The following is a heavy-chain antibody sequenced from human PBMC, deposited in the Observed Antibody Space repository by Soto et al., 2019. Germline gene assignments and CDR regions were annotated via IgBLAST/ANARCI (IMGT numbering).Heavy chain of an antibody. CDR1: GVSFSTYY. V-gene: IGHV4-59*01. J-gene: IGHJ4*02. CDR2: IYYSGSS. CDR3: ARDQRGPFDY. Sequence: SETLSLTRTVSGVSFSTYYWSWIRQAPGKGLEWIGYIYYSGSSNYNPSLKSRVTMSVDTSKNQLSLKLSSVTAADTAVYYCARDQRGPFDYWGEGTLVTVHS. D-gene: IGHD2-15*01.